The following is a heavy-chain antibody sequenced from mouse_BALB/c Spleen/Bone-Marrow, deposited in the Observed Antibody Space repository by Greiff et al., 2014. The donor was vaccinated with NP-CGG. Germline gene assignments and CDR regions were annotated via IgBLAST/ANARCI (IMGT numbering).Heavy chain of an antibody. CDR1: GFAFSSYD. J-gene: IGHJ4*01. CDR2: ISSGGGST. CDR3: ATPLYYYGSSPFYAMDY. V-gene: IGHV5-12-1*01. Sequence: EVKLMQSGGGLVKPGGSLKLSCATSGFAFSSYDMSWVRQTPEKRLEWVAYISSGGGSTYYPDTVKGRFTISRDNAMNTLYLQMSSLKSEDTAMYYCATPLYYYGSSPFYAMDYWGQGTSVTVSS. D-gene: IGHD1-1*01.